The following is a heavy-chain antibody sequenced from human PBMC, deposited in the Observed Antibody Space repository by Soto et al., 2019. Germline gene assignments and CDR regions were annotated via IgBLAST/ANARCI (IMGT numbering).Heavy chain of an antibody. J-gene: IGHJ4*02. CDR2: INPNSGGT. Sequence: ASVKVSFKASGYTFTGYYMHWVRQAPGQGLEWVGWINPNSGGTNYAQKFQGRVTMTRDTSISTAYMELSRLRSDDTAVYYCARARSSSWHDRGSFDYWGQGTLVTAPQ. V-gene: IGHV1-2*02. D-gene: IGHD6-13*01. CDR3: ARARSSSWHDRGSFDY. CDR1: GYTFTGYY.